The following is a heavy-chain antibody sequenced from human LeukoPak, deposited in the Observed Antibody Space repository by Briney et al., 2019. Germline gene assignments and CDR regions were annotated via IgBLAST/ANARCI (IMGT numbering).Heavy chain of an antibody. V-gene: IGHV4-39*01. Sequence: SETLSLTCTVSGGSISSSNYYWGWIRQPPGKGLEWIGSIYYSGSTYYNPSLKSRVTISVDTSKNQFSLKLSSVTAADTAVYYCARGFGGRNYYGSGSYSSWGQGTLVTVSS. J-gene: IGHJ4*02. D-gene: IGHD3-10*01. CDR3: ARGFGGRNYYGSGSYSS. CDR2: IYYSGST. CDR1: GGSISSSNYY.